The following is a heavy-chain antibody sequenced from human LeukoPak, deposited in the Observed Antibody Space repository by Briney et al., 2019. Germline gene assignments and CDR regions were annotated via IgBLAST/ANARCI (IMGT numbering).Heavy chain of an antibody. CDR3: AILSGYCSGGSCYLGDYYYGMDV. V-gene: IGHV1-8*01. D-gene: IGHD2-15*01. Sequence: GASVKVSCKASGYTFTSYDINWVRQATGQGLEWMGWMNPNSGNTGYAQKFQGRVTMTRNTSISTAYMELSSLRSEDTAVYYCAILSGYCSGGSCYLGDYYYGMDVWGQGTTVTVSS. CDR2: MNPNSGNT. J-gene: IGHJ6*02. CDR1: GYTFTSYD.